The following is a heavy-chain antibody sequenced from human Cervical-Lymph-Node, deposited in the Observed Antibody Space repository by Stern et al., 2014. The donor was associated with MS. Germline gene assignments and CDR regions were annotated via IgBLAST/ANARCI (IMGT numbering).Heavy chain of an antibody. CDR3: ARGISMIVVDMGY. CDR2: INNHTGNA. CDR1: GYSFSSYA. D-gene: IGHD3-22*01. V-gene: IGHV7-4-1*02. J-gene: IGHJ4*02. Sequence: QVQLVQSGSELKKPGASVKVSCKASGYSFSSYAMNWVRQAPGQGLEWMGLINNHTGNATYAQGFTGRFVFSLDTSVSTAYMQISSLKAEDTAVYYCARGISMIVVDMGYWGQGTLVTVSS.